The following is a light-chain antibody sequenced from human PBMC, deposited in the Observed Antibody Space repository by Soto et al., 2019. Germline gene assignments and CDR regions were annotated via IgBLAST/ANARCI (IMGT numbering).Light chain of an antibody. Sequence: QSVLTQPPSASGTPGQRVTMSCSGSGSNVGPNYEYWFQQFPGPAPKLLIYNNDQRPSGVPDRFSGSKSGTSASLDISGLRSEDEADYYCAAWDDSLSGLVFGGGTKLTVL. CDR2: NND. J-gene: IGLJ3*02. CDR1: GSNVGPNY. V-gene: IGLV1-47*02. CDR3: AAWDDSLSGLV.